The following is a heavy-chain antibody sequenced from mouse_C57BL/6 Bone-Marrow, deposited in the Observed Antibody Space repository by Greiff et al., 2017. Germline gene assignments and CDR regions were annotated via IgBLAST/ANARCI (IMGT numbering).Heavy chain of an antibody. Sequence: EVQLQQSGTVLARPGASVKMSCTTSGYTFTSYWMHWVQQRPGQGLEWIGAIYPGNSDTSYNQKFKGKAKLTAVTSASTAYMELSSLTNEDSAVYYCTRRDHYYGSYFDYWGQGTTLTVSS. CDR2: IYPGNSDT. V-gene: IGHV1-5*01. D-gene: IGHD1-1*01. CDR3: TRRDHYYGSYFDY. CDR1: GYTFTSYW. J-gene: IGHJ2*01.